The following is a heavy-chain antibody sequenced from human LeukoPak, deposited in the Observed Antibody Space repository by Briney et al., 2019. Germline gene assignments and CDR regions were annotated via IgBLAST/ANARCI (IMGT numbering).Heavy chain of an antibody. J-gene: IGHJ4*02. CDR3: ARAPRGAGTLDY. D-gene: IGHD6-19*01. CDR2: INHSGST. Sequence: SETLSLTCAVYGGSFSGYYWSWIRQPPGKGLEWIGEINHSGSTNYNPSLKSRVTISVDTSKNQFSLKLSSVTAADTAVYYCARAPRGAGTLDYWGQGTLVTVSS. CDR1: GGSFSGYY. V-gene: IGHV4-34*01.